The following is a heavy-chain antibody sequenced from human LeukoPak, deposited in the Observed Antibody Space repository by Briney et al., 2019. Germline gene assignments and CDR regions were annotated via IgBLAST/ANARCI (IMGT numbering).Heavy chain of an antibody. D-gene: IGHD4-17*01. V-gene: IGHV4-59*08. CDR3: ARQGNGDLYYFDY. CDR1: GCSISYYY. Sequence: SETLSLTCTVSGCSISYYYWSWIRQPPGKGLEWIGYIYYSGSTKYNPSLKSQITISVDTSKNQFSLKLSSVTAADTAMYYCARQGNGDLYYFDYWGQGTLVTVSS. CDR2: IYYSGST. J-gene: IGHJ4*02.